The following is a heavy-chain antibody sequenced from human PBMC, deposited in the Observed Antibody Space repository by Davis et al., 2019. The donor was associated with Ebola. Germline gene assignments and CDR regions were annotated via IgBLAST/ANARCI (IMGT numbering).Heavy chain of an antibody. CDR1: GYTFTGYY. V-gene: IGHV1-2*06. CDR2: INPNGAT. CDR3: ARDPLRYFDFLPDF. D-gene: IGHD3-9*01. Sequence: ASVKVSCKASGYTFTGYYMHWVRQAPGQGLEWMGRINPNGATNYAQKFQGRVTMTRDASISTAYLELTSLRSDDTAVYYCARDPLRYFDFLPDFWGQGTLVTVSS. J-gene: IGHJ4*02.